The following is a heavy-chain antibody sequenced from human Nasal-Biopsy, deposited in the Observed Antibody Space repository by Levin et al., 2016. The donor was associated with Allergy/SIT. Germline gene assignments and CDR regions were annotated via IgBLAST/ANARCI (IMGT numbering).Heavy chain of an antibody. CDR3: AREGWTTVWA. Sequence: GESLKISCTASGFTFSDFWMSWVRQAPGKGLEWVGNMDQGGSKKYYVDSVKGRFTISRDNAKNSVFLQMNSLSADDTAVYYCAREGWTTVWAWGQGTQVTVSS. J-gene: IGHJ5*02. CDR1: GFTFSDFW. D-gene: IGHD3/OR15-3a*01. V-gene: IGHV3-7*01. CDR2: MDQGGSKK.